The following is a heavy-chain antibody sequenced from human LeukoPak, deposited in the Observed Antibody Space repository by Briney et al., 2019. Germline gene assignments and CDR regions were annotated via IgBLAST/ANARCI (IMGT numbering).Heavy chain of an antibody. J-gene: IGHJ4*02. CDR2: ISGSGGSL. Sequence: TGGSLRLSCAASGFTLTNYWMGWVRQAPGKGLEWVSSISGSGGSLYYADSVKGRFTISRDNSKNTFYLQMNSLRAEDTAIYYCAKDFVAVTAIGMYYSDYWGQGTLVTVSA. D-gene: IGHD2-21*02. V-gene: IGHV3-23*01. CDR1: GFTLTNYW. CDR3: AKDFVAVTAIGMYYSDY.